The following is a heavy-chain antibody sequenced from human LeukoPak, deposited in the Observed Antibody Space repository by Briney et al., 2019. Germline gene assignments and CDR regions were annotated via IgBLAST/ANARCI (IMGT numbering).Heavy chain of an antibody. J-gene: IGHJ3*02. CDR2: IKSKTDGGTT. D-gene: IGHD3-3*01. V-gene: IGHV3-15*01. Sequence: PGGSLRLSCAASGFTFSNAWMSWVRQAPGKGLEWVGRIKSKTDGGTTDYAAPVKGRFTISRDDSKNTLYLQMNSLKTEDTAVYYCTTVKDDFWSGYHSDAFDIWGQGTMVTVSS. CDR3: TTVKDDFWSGYHSDAFDI. CDR1: GFTFSNAW.